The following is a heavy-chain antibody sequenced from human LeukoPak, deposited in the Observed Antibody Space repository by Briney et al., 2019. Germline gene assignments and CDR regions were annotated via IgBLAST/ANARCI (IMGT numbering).Heavy chain of an antibody. CDR3: AREEGFGA. D-gene: IGHD3-10*01. V-gene: IGHV3-9*01. CDR1: GFTFDDYA. Sequence: PGGSLGLSCAASGFTFDDYAMHWVRQAPGKGLEWVSGISWNSGSIGYADSVKGRFTISRDNAKNSLYLQMNSLRAEDTAVYYCAREEGFGAWGQGTLVTVSS. CDR2: ISWNSGSI. J-gene: IGHJ5*02.